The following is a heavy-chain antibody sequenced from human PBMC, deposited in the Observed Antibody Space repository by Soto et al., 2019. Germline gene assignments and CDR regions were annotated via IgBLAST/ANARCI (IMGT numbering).Heavy chain of an antibody. CDR1: GGSISGGDDY. J-gene: IGHJ4*02. CDR2: IYHSGTT. CDR3: ARHVAVPRTTGFDY. V-gene: IGHV4-61*05. Sequence: SETLSLTCTVSGGSISGGDDYWIWNRQPPGKGLEWIGEIYHSGTTTYNPSLESRVIISVDKSASQISLTLNSVTAADTAIYYCARHVAVPRTTGFDYWGQGTPVTVSS. D-gene: IGHD2-15*01.